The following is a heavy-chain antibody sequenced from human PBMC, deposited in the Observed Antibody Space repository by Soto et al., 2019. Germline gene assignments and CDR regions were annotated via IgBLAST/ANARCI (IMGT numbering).Heavy chain of an antibody. CDR3: AGQGTTVVTQAYFEH. CDR1: GESISSSSYY. D-gene: IGHD2-21*02. CDR2: IYYSGRT. V-gene: IGHV4-39*01. Sequence: SETLSLTCIVSGESISSSSYYWGWIRQPPGKGLEWIGSIYYSGRTYYNPSFKSRVTISIDTSKNQFSLKLSSVTATDTAVYSCAGQGTTVVTQAYFEHWGQGALVAVSS. J-gene: IGHJ4*02.